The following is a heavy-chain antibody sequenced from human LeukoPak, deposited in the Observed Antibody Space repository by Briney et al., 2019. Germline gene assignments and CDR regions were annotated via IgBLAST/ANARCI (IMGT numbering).Heavy chain of an antibody. CDR1: GGTFSSYA. CDR2: IIPILGIA. CDR3: ASGGSSGYYPILN. V-gene: IGHV1-69*04. J-gene: IGHJ4*02. D-gene: IGHD3-22*01. Sequence: SVKVSCKASGGTFSSYAISWVRQAPGQGLEWMGRIIPILGIANYAQKFQGRVTITADKSTSTAYMELSSLRSEDTAVYYCASGGSSGYYPILNWGQGTLVTVSS.